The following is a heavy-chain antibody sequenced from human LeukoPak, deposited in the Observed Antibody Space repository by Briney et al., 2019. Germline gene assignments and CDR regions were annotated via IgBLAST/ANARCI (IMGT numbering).Heavy chain of an antibody. CDR3: AKGSSGYIYGDY. V-gene: IGHV3-23*01. CDR2: ISDSGDNT. CDR1: GFTLSTYA. J-gene: IGHJ4*02. D-gene: IGHD5-18*01. Sequence: GGSLRLSCAASGFTLSTYAMSWVRQAPGKGLEWVSAISDSGDNTHYADSVKGRFTISRDNSKNTLYLQMNSLRAEDTAIYYCAKGSSGYIYGDYWGQGTLVPVSS.